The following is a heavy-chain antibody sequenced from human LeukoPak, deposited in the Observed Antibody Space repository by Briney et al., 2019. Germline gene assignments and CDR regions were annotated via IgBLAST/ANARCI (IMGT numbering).Heavy chain of an antibody. CDR1: GFTFSSYA. V-gene: IGHV3-23*01. Sequence: PGGSLRLSCAASGFTFSSYAMSWVRQAPGKGLEWVSGISGGGTGTYYADSVKGRFTISRDNSKSTPYLQMNSLRAGDTALYYCAKYGSGNFFDYWGRGTLVTVSS. J-gene: IGHJ4*02. CDR3: AKYGSGNFFDY. CDR2: ISGGGTGT. D-gene: IGHD3-10*01.